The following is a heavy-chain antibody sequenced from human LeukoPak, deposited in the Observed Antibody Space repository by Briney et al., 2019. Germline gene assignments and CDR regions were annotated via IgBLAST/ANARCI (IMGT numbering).Heavy chain of an antibody. J-gene: IGHJ3*02. CDR3: ARAGYCTGGVCYPDAFDI. CDR2: INHSGST. V-gene: IGHV4-34*01. CDR1: GGSFSGYY. Sequence: PSETLSLTCAVYGGSFSGYYWSWIRQPPGKGLEWIGEINHSGSTNYNPSLKSRVTISVDTSKNQFSLKLSSVTAADTAVYYCARAGYCTGGVCYPDAFDIWGQGTMVTVPS. D-gene: IGHD2-8*02.